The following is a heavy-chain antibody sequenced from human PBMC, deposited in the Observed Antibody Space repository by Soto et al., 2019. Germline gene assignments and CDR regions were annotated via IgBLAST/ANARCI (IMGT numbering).Heavy chain of an antibody. V-gene: IGHV4-39*02. CDR2: IYYSGST. CDR3: ARENYDSSGYYVSSFDY. D-gene: IGHD3-22*01. CDR1: GGSISSSSYY. Sequence: SETLSLTCTVSGGSISSSSYYWGWIRQPPGKGLEWIGSIYYSGSTYYNPSLKSRVTISVDTSKNQFSLKLSSVTAADTAVYYCARENYDSSGYYVSSFDYWGQGTLVTVSS. J-gene: IGHJ4*02.